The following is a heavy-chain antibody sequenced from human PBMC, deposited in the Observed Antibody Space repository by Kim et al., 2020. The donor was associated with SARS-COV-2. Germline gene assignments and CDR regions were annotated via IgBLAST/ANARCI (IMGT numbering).Heavy chain of an antibody. Sequence: NYADSVKGRFTTATDDATKSLYLQMNNLRAEDTAFYYCARDRVPTTDYDYWGQGTLVTVSS. D-gene: IGHD5-12*01. J-gene: IGHJ4*02. V-gene: IGHV3-11*05. CDR3: ARDRVPTTDYDY.